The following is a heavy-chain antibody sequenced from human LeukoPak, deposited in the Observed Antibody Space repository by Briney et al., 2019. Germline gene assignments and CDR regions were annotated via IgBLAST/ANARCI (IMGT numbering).Heavy chain of an antibody. CDR2: ISDSGTLT. V-gene: IGHV3-23*01. CDR3: AKDARRTSGWYYFDY. Sequence: GGSLRLSCAASGFAFSSQAMGWVRQAPGKGLEWVSVISDSGTLTYYTDSVKGRFTISRDNSKNTLFLQMNSLRAEDTAVYYCAKDARRTSGWYYFDYWGQGTLVTVSS. D-gene: IGHD6-19*01. CDR1: GFAFSSQA. J-gene: IGHJ4*02.